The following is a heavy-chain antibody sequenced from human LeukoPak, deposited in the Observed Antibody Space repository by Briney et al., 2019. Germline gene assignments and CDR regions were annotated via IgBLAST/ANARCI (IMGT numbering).Heavy chain of an antibody. V-gene: IGHV1-2*02. CDR2: INPNSSGT. Sequence: ASVKVSCKASGYTFTGYYMHWVRQAPGQGLEWMGWINPNSSGTNYAQKFQGRVTMTSDTSTSTAYMELSRLRSDDTAVYYSARDRVKQLMPNSFDPWGQGTLVTASP. CDR1: GYTFTGYY. CDR3: ARDRVKQLMPNSFDP. J-gene: IGHJ5*02. D-gene: IGHD1-1*01.